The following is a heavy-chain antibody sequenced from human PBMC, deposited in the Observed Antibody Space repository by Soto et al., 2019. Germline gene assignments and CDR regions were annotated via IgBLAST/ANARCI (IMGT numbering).Heavy chain of an antibody. CDR3: ANKKNYGDYRDAFDI. D-gene: IGHD4-17*01. V-gene: IGHV3-23*01. J-gene: IGHJ3*02. CDR2: ISGSGGST. CDR1: GFTFSSYA. Sequence: GGSLRLSCAASGFTFSSYAMSWVRQAPGKGLEWVSAISGSGGSTYYADSVKGRFTISRDNSKNTLYLQMNSLRAEDTAVYYCANKKNYGDYRDAFDIWGQGTMVTVSS.